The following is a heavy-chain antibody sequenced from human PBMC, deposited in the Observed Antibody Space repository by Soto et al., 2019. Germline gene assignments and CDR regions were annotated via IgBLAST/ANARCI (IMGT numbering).Heavy chain of an antibody. V-gene: IGHV4-34*01. Sequence: SETLSLTCAVYGGSFSGYYWSWIRQPPGTGLEWIGDIYHSGSTYYNPSLKSRVTISVDRSKNQFSLKLSSVTAADTAVYYCARGPEHYYGSGSYYNSAFDIWGQGTMVTVSS. CDR2: IYHSGST. CDR1: GGSFSGYY. D-gene: IGHD3-10*01. J-gene: IGHJ3*02. CDR3: ARGPEHYYGSGSYYNSAFDI.